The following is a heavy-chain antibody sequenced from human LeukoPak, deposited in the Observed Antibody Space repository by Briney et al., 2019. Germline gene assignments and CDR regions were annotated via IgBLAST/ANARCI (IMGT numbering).Heavy chain of an antibody. CDR1: GFTFSGYA. D-gene: IGHD3-22*01. CDR2: IFASGSTT. CDR3: AKHRFESGGYHSTD. Sequence: PGGSLRLSCAASGFTFSGYAMNWVRQAPGKGLEWVSLIFASGSTTKYADSVKGRFTISRDNSKNTLYLQMNSLRAEDTAVYYCAKHRFESGGYHSTDWGQGTLVTVSS. V-gene: IGHV3-23*05. J-gene: IGHJ4*02.